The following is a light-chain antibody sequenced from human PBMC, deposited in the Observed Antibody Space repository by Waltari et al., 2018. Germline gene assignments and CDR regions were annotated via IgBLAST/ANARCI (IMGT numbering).Light chain of an antibody. CDR2: GNS. V-gene: IGLV1-40*01. Sequence: QSVLTQPPSVSGAPGQRVTISCTGSSSNIGAGYVVPWYQQLPGTAPKLLIYGNSNRPSWVPDRFSGSKSGTSASLAITGLQAEDEADYYCQSYDISLSVLFGGGTKLTVL. CDR1: SSNIGAGYV. J-gene: IGLJ2*01. CDR3: QSYDISLSVL.